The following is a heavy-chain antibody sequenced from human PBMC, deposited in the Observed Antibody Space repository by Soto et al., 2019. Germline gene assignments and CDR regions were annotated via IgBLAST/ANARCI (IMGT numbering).Heavy chain of an antibody. CDR3: ATGIATALAH. J-gene: IGHJ4*02. CDR1: GYNLTTYW. CDR2: IDPSDSYT. Sequence: PGESLKISCKGSGYNLTTYWISWVRQMPGKGLEWMGRIDPSDSYTNYSPSFQGHVTISADKSISTAYLQWNSLKASDTAIYYCATGIATALAHWGQGTLVTVSS. D-gene: IGHD6-13*01. V-gene: IGHV5-10-1*01.